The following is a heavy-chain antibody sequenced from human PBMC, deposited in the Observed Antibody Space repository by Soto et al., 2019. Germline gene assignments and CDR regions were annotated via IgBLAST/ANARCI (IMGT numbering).Heavy chain of an antibody. CDR2: ISYDGSNK. CDR3: AKDRDSSGWWVLYYFDY. D-gene: IGHD6-19*01. J-gene: IGHJ4*02. CDR1: GFTFSSYG. V-gene: IGHV3-30*18. Sequence: GGSLRLSCAASGFTFSSYGMHWVRQAPGKGLEWVAVISYDGSNKYYADSVKGRFTISRDNSKNTLYLQMNSLRAEDTAVYYCAKDRDSSGWWVLYYFDYWGQGTLVTVSS.